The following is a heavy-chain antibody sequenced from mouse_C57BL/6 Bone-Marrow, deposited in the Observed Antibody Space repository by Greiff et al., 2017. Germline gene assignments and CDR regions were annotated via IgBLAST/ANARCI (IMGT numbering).Heavy chain of an antibody. V-gene: IGHV14-4*01. J-gene: IGHJ3*01. Sequence: EVQLQQSGPELVRPGASVKLSCTASGFNIKDDYMHWVKQRPEQSLEWIGWIDPENGGTEYASKFQGKATITADTSSNTAYLQLSSLPSEDTAVYYWTTREPIYYWGCAYWGQGTLVTVSA. CDR2: IDPENGGT. D-gene: IGHD1-1*01. CDR3: TTREPIYYWGCAY. CDR1: GFNIKDDY.